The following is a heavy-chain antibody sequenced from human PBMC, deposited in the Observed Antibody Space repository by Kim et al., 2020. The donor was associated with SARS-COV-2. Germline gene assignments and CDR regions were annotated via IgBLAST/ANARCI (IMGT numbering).Heavy chain of an antibody. CDR3: ARADYYYYGMDV. J-gene: IGHJ6*02. Sequence: SETLSLTCTVSGGSISTYYWSWIRQPAGKGLEWIGHFCTSGSTDYNPSLKGRVTMSVDTSKNQFSLNLTSVTAADTAVYYCARADYYYYGMDVWGQGTTVTVSS. CDR2: FCTSGST. V-gene: IGHV4-4*07. CDR1: GGSISTYY.